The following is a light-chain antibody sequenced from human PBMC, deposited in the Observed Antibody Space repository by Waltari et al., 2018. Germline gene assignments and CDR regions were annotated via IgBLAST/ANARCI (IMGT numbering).Light chain of an antibody. V-gene: IGKV3-11*01. CDR1: QYIYNY. CDR2: DAS. CDR3: QQRHEWPLT. Sequence: ELMLTQSQATLTLSPGEKATLSGRASQYIYNYLAWYQQKGGQAPRLVIDDASNRATGTPGRFSGSGYGTEFTLTISSLEPEDSAVYDCQQRHEWPLTFGQGTRLEIK. J-gene: IGKJ5*01.